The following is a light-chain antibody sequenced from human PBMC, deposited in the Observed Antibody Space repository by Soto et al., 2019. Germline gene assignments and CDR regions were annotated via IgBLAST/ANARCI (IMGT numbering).Light chain of an antibody. CDR3: AAWGDSLNTWV. V-gene: IGLV1-44*01. J-gene: IGLJ3*02. CDR1: SSNIGSNA. Sequence: QSVLIQPPSASGTPGQRVTISCSGSSSNIGSNAVSWYQHFPGTAPKVLIYSDDQRPSGVPDRFSGSKSGTSASLAISGLRAEDEADYFCAAWGDSLNTWVFGGGTQLTVL. CDR2: SDD.